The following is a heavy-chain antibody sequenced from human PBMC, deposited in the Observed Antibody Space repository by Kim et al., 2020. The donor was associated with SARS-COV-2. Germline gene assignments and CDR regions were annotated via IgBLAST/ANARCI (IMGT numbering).Heavy chain of an antibody. CDR1: GFTFSSYA. CDR2: IRGSGGST. Sequence: GGSLRLSCAASGFTFSSYAMRWVRQAPGKGLEWVSVIRGSGGSTYYADSVKGRFTISRDNSKNTLYLQMNSLRAEDTAVYYCAKGVLFESTLFVVVVRDYFQLWGEGTLDTVSS. V-gene: IGHV3-23*01. J-gene: IGHJ1*01. CDR3: AKGVLFESTLFVVVVRDYFQL. D-gene: IGHD3-3*01.